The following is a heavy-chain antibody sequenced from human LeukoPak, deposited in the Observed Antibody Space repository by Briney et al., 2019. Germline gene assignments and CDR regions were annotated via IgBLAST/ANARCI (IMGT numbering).Heavy chain of an antibody. V-gene: IGHV3-66*01. Sequence: GGSLRLSCAASGFTVITNFLTWVRQAPEKGLEWVSFIYSGGSTYYADSVKGRFTISRDNSKNTLYLQMNSLRAEDTAVYYCARYCSGGSCYDWGQGTLVTVSS. D-gene: IGHD2-15*01. CDR2: IYSGGST. CDR3: ARYCSGGSCYD. J-gene: IGHJ4*02. CDR1: GFTVITNF.